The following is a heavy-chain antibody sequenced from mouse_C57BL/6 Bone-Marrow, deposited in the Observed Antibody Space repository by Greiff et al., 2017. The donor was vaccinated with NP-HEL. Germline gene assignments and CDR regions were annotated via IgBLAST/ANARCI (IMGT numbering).Heavy chain of an antibody. CDR1: GYSFTDYN. V-gene: IGHV1-39*01. CDR2: INPNYGTT. J-gene: IGHJ1*03. D-gene: IGHD1-1*01. CDR3: ARSAGSSFYWYFDV. Sequence: EVQLQQSGPELVKPGASVKISCKASGYSFTDYNMNWVKQSNGQSLEWIGVINPNYGTTRYNQKFKGKATLTVDQSSSTAYMPLNSLTSEDSAVDYGARSAGSSFYWYFDVWGTGTTVTVSS.